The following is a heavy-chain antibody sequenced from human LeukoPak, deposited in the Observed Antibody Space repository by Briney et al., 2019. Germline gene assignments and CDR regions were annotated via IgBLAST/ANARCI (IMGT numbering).Heavy chain of an antibody. D-gene: IGHD3-16*02. J-gene: IGHJ4*02. CDR1: GFTFSSYW. Sequence: PGGSLRLSCAASGFTFSSYWMSWVRQAPGKGLEWVANINQDGSEKYYVDSVKGRFTISRDNAKNSLYLQMNSLRAEDMALYYCAKDSVRLRLGELSSYFDYWGQGTLVTVSS. CDR2: INQDGSEK. CDR3: AKDSVRLRLGELSSYFDY. V-gene: IGHV3-7*03.